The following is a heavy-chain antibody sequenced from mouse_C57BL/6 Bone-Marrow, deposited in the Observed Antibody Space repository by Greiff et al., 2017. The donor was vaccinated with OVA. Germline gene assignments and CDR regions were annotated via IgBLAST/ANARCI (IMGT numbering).Heavy chain of an antibody. Sequence: EVKVVESGPELVKPGASVKIPCKASGYTFTDYNMDWVKQSHGKSLEWIGDINPNNGGTIYNQKFKGKATLTVDKSSSTAYMELRSLTSEDTAVYYCARDPYDGYPYWYFDVWGTGTTVTVSS. J-gene: IGHJ1*03. CDR3: ARDPYDGYPYWYFDV. CDR2: INPNNGGT. V-gene: IGHV1-18*01. CDR1: GYTFTDYN. D-gene: IGHD2-3*01.